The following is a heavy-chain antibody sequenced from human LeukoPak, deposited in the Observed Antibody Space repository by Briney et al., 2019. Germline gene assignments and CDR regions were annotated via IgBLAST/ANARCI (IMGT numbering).Heavy chain of an antibody. CDR3: ARDAIDSSGFDFDY. Sequence: GESLRLSCAASGFTFSDYYMTWIRQAPGKGLAWISYISTSAGTIYYADSVKGRFTISRDNAKNSLYLQMNSLRAEDTAVYYCARDAIDSSGFDFDYWGQGTLVTVSS. CDR1: GFTFSDYY. D-gene: IGHD3-22*01. V-gene: IGHV3-11*01. J-gene: IGHJ4*02. CDR2: ISTSAGTI.